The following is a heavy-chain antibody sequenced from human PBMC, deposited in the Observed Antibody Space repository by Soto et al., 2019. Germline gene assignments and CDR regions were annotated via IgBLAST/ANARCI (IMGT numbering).Heavy chain of an antibody. CDR1: GDSISSSSYY. J-gene: IGHJ4*02. D-gene: IGHD4-17*01. Sequence: QLQLQESGPGLVKPSETLSLTCSVSGDSISSSSYYWGWIRQPPGKGLEWVGTMNYSGSTYYHPSLKARGPIPVDTSKNQFSLKVTSVTAAATAVYYCASLYGDYVPYWGQGILVSVSS. V-gene: IGHV4-39*01. CDR3: ASLYGDYVPY. CDR2: MNYSGST.